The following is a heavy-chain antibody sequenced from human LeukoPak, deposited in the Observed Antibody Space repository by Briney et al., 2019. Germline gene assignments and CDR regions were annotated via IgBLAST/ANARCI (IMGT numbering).Heavy chain of an antibody. J-gene: IGHJ4*02. CDR2: IYFSGTT. V-gene: IGHV4-59*02. CDR1: AGSVSSYY. D-gene: IGHD2-2*01. Sequence: SETLSLTCTVSAGSVSSYYWSWIRQPPGKGLEWIGYIYFSGTTNYNPSLKSRVAISVDTSKNQFSLKLSSVTAADTAVYYCARGRRGYCSSTSCSRGVFDYWGQGTLVTVSS. CDR3: ARGRRGYCSSTSCSRGVFDY.